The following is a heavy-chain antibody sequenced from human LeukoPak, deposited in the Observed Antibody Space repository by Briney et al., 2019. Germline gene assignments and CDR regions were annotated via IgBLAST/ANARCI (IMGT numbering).Heavy chain of an antibody. D-gene: IGHD3-10*01. V-gene: IGHV1-2*02. CDR3: ARVKRKGITMVRGVYDY. CDR1: GYTFTGYY. J-gene: IGHJ4*02. Sequence: GASVRVSCTASGYTFTGYYMHWVRQAPGQGLEWMGWINPNSGGTNYAQTFQGRVTMTRDTSISTAYMELSRLRSDDTAVYYCARVKRKGITMVRGVYDYWGQGTLVTGSS. CDR2: INPNSGGT.